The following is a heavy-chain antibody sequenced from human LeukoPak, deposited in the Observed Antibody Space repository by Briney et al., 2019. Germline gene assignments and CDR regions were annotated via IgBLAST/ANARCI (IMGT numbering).Heavy chain of an antibody. CDR2: ISGSGGST. CDR1: GFTFSSYA. V-gene: IGHV3-23*01. Sequence: PGGSLRFSCAASGFTFSSYAMSWVRQAPGKGLEWVSAISGSGGSTYYADSVKGRFTISRDNSKNTLYLQMNSLRAEDTAVYYCAKDREQLWLNPWDYWGQGTLVTVSS. J-gene: IGHJ4*02. CDR3: AKDREQLWLNPWDY. D-gene: IGHD5-18*01.